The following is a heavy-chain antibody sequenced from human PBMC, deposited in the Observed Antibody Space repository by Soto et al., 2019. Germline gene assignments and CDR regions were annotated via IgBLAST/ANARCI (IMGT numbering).Heavy chain of an antibody. CDR3: ARGGDIVVVPAAAYFYGMDV. D-gene: IGHD2-2*01. CDR2: ISYDGSNK. CDR1: GFTFSSYA. J-gene: IGHJ6*02. V-gene: IGHV3-30-3*01. Sequence: QVQLVESGGGVVQPGRSLRLSCAASGFTFSSYAMHWVRQAPGKGLGWVAVISYDGSNKYYADSVKGRFTISRDNSKNTLYLQMNSLRAEDTAVYYCARGGDIVVVPAAAYFYGMDVWGQGTTVTVSS.